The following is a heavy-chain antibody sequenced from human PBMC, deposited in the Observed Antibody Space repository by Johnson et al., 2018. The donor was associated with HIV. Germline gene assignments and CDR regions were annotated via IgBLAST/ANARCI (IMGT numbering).Heavy chain of an antibody. CDR3: AREFSSSDGAFDI. CDR1: GFTFSSYA. Sequence: QVQVVESGGGVVQPGRSLRLSCAASGFTFSSYAMHWVRQAPGKGLEWVAVISYDGSNKYYADSVKGRFTISRDNSKNTLYLQMNSLRAEDTAVYYCAREFSSSDGAFDIWGQGTMVTVSS. CDR2: ISYDGSNK. V-gene: IGHV3-30*04. J-gene: IGHJ3*02. D-gene: IGHD6-13*01.